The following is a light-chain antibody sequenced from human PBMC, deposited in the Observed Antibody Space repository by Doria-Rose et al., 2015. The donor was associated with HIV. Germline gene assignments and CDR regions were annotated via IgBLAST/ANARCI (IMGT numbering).Light chain of an antibody. CDR1: QSLLHTIGYNY. Sequence: SPLSLPVTPGQPASISCRSSQSLLHTIGYNYLDWYLQKPGQSPQLLIYLGSNRASGVPDRFSGSGSGTDFTLKISRVEAEDVGVYYCMQALQTPYTFGQGTKLEI. CDR2: LGS. CDR3: MQALQTPYT. J-gene: IGKJ2*01. V-gene: IGKV2-28*01.